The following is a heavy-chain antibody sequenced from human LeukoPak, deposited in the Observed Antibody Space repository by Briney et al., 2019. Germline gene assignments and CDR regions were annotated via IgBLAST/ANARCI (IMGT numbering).Heavy chain of an antibody. D-gene: IGHD3-3*01. Sequence: GGSLRLSCEGSGFAFSHYAIHWVRQSPGKGLEWVAVIWYDGSNEYYLGSVKGRLTISRDNSKNTVYLQIHSLTAEDTAVYYCATNVLRYDFWSGAYMDVWGKGTTVIVSS. V-gene: IGHV3-33*08. CDR2: IWYDGSNE. CDR1: GFAFSHYA. CDR3: ATNVLRYDFWSGAYMDV. J-gene: IGHJ6*03.